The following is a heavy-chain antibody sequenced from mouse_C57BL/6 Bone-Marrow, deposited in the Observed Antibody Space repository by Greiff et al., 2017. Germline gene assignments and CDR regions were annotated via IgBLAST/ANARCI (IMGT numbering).Heavy chain of an antibody. CDR3: AILTGRAYFDV. V-gene: IGHV2-9*01. CDR2: IWGGGSK. D-gene: IGHD4-1*01. Sequence: QVQLKESGPGLVAPSQSLSITCTVSGFSLTSYGVDWVRQPPGKGLEWLGVIWGGGSKNYNSALMSRLSISNDNSKSHVYLKMNRLQTDDTAMYYCAILTGRAYFDVWGTGTTVTVSS. J-gene: IGHJ1*03. CDR1: GFSLTSYG.